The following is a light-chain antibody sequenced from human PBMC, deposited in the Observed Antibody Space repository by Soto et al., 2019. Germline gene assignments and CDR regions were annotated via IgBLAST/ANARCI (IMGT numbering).Light chain of an antibody. CDR2: AAS. V-gene: IGKV1-39*01. Sequence: DIQMTQSPSSLSASVGGRVTITCRASQSISNFLNWYQQKPGKAPKLLISAASSFQGGVPSRFSGSGSGTDFTLTISSLQPEDFATYYCQQSYTTPFTFGPGAKVDIK. CDR3: QQSYTTPFT. CDR1: QSISNF. J-gene: IGKJ3*01.